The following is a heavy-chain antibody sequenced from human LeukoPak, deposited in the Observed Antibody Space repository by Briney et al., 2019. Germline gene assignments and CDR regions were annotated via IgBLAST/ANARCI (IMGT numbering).Heavy chain of an antibody. V-gene: IGHV1-69*01. Sequence: SVKVSCKASGGTFSSYSISWVRQAPGQGLEWMGGIIPIFDTADYAQKFQGRVTITADESTSTAYMELSSLRSEDTAVYYCARGTHSSGQIKPSDYWGQGTLVTVSS. CDR1: GGTFSSYS. J-gene: IGHJ4*02. D-gene: IGHD6-19*01. CDR2: IIPIFDTA. CDR3: ARGTHSSGQIKPSDY.